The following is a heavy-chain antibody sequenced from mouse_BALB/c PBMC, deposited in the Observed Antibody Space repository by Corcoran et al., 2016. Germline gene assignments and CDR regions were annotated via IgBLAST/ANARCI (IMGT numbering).Heavy chain of an antibody. CDR2: IHPNNGGT. CDR1: GYTFTEYT. J-gene: IGHJ4*01. V-gene: IGHV1-22*01. CDR3: ASDGGLRRNYALDY. Sequence: EVQLQQSGPELVKPGASVKISSKTSGYTFTEYTMHWVRQSHGKSLEWIGSIHPNNGGTSYNQKFKGKATLTVDKSSSTAYMELRSLTSEDSAVYYCASDGGLRRNYALDYCGQGTSVTVSS. D-gene: IGHD2-4*01.